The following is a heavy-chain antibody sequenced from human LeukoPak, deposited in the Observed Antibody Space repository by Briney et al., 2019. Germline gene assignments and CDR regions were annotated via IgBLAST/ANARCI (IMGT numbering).Heavy chain of an antibody. CDR3: ARDPFPGQWLVLGYFDY. CDR2: IIPIFGTA. V-gene: IGHV1-69*05. CDR1: GGTFSSYA. Sequence: GASVKVSCKASGGTFSSYAISWVRQAPGQGLEWMGRIIPIFGTANYAQKFQGRVTITTDESTSTAYMELSSLGSEDTAVYYCARDPFPGQWLVLGYFDYWGQGTLVTVSS. D-gene: IGHD6-19*01. J-gene: IGHJ4*02.